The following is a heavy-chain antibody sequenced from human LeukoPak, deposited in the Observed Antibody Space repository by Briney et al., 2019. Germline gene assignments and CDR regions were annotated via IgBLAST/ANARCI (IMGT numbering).Heavy chain of an antibody. CDR2: ISAYNGNT. J-gene: IGHJ5*02. CDR1: GYTFTSYG. V-gene: IGHV1-18*01. D-gene: IGHD3-16*02. CDR3: ARDLGNYDYVWGSYRPSWFDP. Sequence: GASVKVSCKASGYTFTSYGIGWVRQAPGQGLEWMGWISAYNGNTNYAQKLQGRVTMTTDTSTSTAYMELRSLRSDDTAVYYCARDLGNYDYVWGSYRPSWFDPWGQGTLVTVSS.